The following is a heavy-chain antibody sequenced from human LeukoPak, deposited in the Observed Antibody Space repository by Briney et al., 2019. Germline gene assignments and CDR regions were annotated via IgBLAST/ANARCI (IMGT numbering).Heavy chain of an antibody. Sequence: SQTLSLTCAISGDSVSSNSAAWSWIRQSPSRGLEWLGRTYYRSKWYNDYAVSAKSRIIIKPDTSKNQFSLQLDSVTPEDTAVYYCAKLGDSSTWGQGTLVTVSS. CDR3: AKLGDSST. CDR1: GDSVSSNSAA. CDR2: TYYRSKWYN. J-gene: IGHJ5*02. D-gene: IGHD6-19*01. V-gene: IGHV6-1*01.